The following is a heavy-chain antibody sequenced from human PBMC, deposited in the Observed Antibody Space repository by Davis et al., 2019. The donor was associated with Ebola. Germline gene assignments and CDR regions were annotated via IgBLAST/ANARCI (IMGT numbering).Heavy chain of an antibody. Sequence: SETLSLTCTVSGGSISGYYWSWIRQPAGKGLERIGHIYTSGSTDYNPSLKSRLSISINTSTGQVSLDLTSVTAADTAVYFCARARYYDFWSGYYFDYWGQGTLVTVSS. D-gene: IGHD3-3*01. J-gene: IGHJ4*02. CDR3: ARARYYDFWSGYYFDY. CDR1: GGSISGYY. V-gene: IGHV4-4*07. CDR2: IYTSGST.